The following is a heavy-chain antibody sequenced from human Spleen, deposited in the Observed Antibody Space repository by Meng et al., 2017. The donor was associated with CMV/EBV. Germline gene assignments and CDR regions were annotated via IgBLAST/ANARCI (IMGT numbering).Heavy chain of an antibody. J-gene: IGHJ4*02. V-gene: IGHV3-23*01. Sequence: GESLKISCAASGFIFSTSGMHWVRQAPGKGLEWVSAISGSGGSTYYADSVKGRFTISRDNSKNTLYLQMNSLRAEDTAVYYCAKDPAYCSGGTCYLYYFDYWGQGTLVTVS. D-gene: IGHD2-15*01. CDR2: ISGSGGST. CDR3: AKDPAYCSGGTCYLYYFDY. CDR1: GFIFSTSG.